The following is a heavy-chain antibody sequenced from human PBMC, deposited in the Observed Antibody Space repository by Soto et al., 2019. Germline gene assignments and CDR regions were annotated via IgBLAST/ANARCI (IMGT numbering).Heavy chain of an antibody. V-gene: IGHV4-30-2*01. J-gene: IGHJ5*02. Sequence: SETLSLTCAVSGGSISSGGYSWSCIRQPQGKGLERIGYIYHSESTYYNPSLKSRVTISVDRSKNLFSLKLSSVTVADTAVYFCSRWWMYAPGFDACGQGTLVTVSS. CDR2: IYHSEST. CDR1: GGSISSGGYS. CDR3: SRWWMYAPGFDA. D-gene: IGHD2-8*01.